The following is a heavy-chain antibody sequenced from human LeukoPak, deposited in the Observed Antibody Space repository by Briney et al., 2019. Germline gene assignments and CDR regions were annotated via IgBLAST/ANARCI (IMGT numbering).Heavy chain of an antibody. CDR2: IRSRAYGGTT. CDR3: ARGPILLWIHNGMDV. V-gene: IGHV3-49*04. CDR1: GFIFGDHA. J-gene: IGHJ6*02. D-gene: IGHD3-10*01. Sequence: PGRSLRLSCTGYGFIFGDHAMSWVRQAPGKRLEWVGFIRSRAYGGTTEYAASVKGRFTISRDDSKGIAYLEMNSLETEDTALYYCARGPILLWIHNGMDVWGQGTMVIVSS.